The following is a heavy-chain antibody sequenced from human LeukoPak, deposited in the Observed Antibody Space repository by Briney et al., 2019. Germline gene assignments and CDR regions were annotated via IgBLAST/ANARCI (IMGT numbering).Heavy chain of an antibody. CDR3: ARSPPDDYGDYDGWFDP. CDR2: IYTSGST. V-gene: IGHV4-61*02. Sequence: PSQTLSLAYTVSGDSISSGSYYWTWIRQPAGKGLEWIGRIYTSGSTNYNPFLKSRGTISVDTSKNQFSLKLNSVTAADTAVYYCARSPPDDYGDYDGWFDPWGQGRLVRVSA. J-gene: IGHJ5*02. CDR1: GDSISSGSYY. D-gene: IGHD4-17*01.